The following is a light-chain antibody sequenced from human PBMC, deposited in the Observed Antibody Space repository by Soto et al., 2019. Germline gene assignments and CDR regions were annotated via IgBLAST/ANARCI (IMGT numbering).Light chain of an antibody. CDR3: HQYGSSPLT. J-gene: IGKJ4*01. Sequence: EIVLTQSPGTLSLSPGERATLSCRASQSVSSSYLAWYQQKPGQAPRVLIYGASSRATGIPDRFSGSGSGTDFTLTISRLEPEDFAVYYCHQYGSSPLTFGGGTKVEI. CDR1: QSVSSSY. V-gene: IGKV3-20*01. CDR2: GAS.